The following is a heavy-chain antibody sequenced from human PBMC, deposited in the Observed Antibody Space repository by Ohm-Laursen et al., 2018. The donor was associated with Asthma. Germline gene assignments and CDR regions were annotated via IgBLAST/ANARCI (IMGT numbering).Heavy chain of an antibody. J-gene: IGHJ6*02. V-gene: IGHV3-21*04. CDR2: ISTASTFI. D-gene: IGHD3-16*01. Sequence: GSLRLSCTASGYTFSRYSIHWVRQAPGKGLEWVASISTASTFIYYADSVKGRFTISRDNAKNSLYLQMNNLRAEDAAIYYCAREWGGMDVWGPGTTVTVSS. CDR1: GYTFSRYS. CDR3: AREWGGMDV.